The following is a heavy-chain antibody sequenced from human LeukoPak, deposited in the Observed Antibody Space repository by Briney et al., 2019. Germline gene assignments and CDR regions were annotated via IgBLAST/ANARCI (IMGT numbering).Heavy chain of an antibody. V-gene: IGHV3-20*04. CDR2: INWNGGST. Sequence: PGGSLRLSCAASGFTFDDYGMSWVRQAPGKGLEWVSGINWNGGSTGYADSVKGRFTISRDNAKNSLYLQMNSLRAEDTAVYYCARCRDSVSYNLLGYWGQGSLVTVSS. CDR3: ARCRDSVSYNLLGY. J-gene: IGHJ1*01. CDR1: GFTFDDYG. D-gene: IGHD1-26*01.